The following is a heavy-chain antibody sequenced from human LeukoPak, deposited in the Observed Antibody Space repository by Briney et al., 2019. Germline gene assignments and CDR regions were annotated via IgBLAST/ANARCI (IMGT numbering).Heavy chain of an antibody. D-gene: IGHD3-22*01. CDR2: ISTSSSYI. CDR1: GFTFSSYA. J-gene: IGHJ3*02. Sequence: GGSLRLSCAASGFTFSSYAMSWVRQAPGKGLEWVSFISTSSSYIYYADSVKGRFTISRDNAKNSLYLQMNRLRAEDTAVYYCARVRDSSAYLLRPAFDIWGQGTMVPVSS. CDR3: ARVRDSSAYLLRPAFDI. V-gene: IGHV3-21*01.